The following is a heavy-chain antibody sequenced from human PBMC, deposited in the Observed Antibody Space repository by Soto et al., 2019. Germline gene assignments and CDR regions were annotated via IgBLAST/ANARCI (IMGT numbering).Heavy chain of an antibody. CDR3: ARDLDTMVRGVIITYYYMDV. CDR2: ISSSGSTI. D-gene: IGHD3-10*01. Sequence: GGSLRLSCAASGFTFSDYYMSWIRQAPGKGLEWVSYISSSGSTIYYADSVKGRFTISRDNAKNSLYLQMNSLRAEDTAVYYCARDLDTMVRGVIITYYYMDVRGKGTTVTVSS. J-gene: IGHJ6*03. V-gene: IGHV3-11*01. CDR1: GFTFSDYY.